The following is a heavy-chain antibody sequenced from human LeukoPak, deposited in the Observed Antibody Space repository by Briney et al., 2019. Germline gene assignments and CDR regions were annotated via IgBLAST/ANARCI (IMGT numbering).Heavy chain of an antibody. CDR3: ARQYCSSPSCPFGY. V-gene: IGHV4-38-2*01. D-gene: IGHD2-2*01. CDR1: GYSISSCYY. CDR2: IYHSWST. J-gene: IGHJ4*02. Sequence: PSETLSLTCAVSGYSISSCYYWGWIRQPPGKGLEWIGSIYHSWSTYYNPSLKMRVTISVDTSKSQFSLKLSSVTAADTAVYYCARQYCSSPSCPFGYWGQGTLVTVSS.